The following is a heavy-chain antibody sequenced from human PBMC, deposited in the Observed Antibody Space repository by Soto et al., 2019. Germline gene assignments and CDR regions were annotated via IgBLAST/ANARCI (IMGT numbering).Heavy chain of an antibody. Sequence: QVHLVESGGGLVKPGGSLRLSCTASGFNCSDYYMSWIRQAPGKGLEWVSHISGSGNTIHYADSVKGRLTISRDNAKNSLHLQVNSLRVDDTAVYFCVRDAGLFGLDYWGQGALVTVSS. CDR3: VRDAGLFGLDY. J-gene: IGHJ4*02. CDR1: GFNCSDYY. CDR2: ISGSGNTI. V-gene: IGHV3-11*01. D-gene: IGHD3-16*01.